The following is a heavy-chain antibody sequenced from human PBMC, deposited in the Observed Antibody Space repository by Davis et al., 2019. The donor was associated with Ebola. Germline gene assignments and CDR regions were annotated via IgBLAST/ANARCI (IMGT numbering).Heavy chain of an antibody. CDR1: GGFITSGNW. CDR2: ILHTGVT. V-gene: IGHV4-4*01. Sequence: PGGSLRLSCAVSGGFITSGNWWGWFRQPLGKGLEWIGEILHTGVTTYNPSLKSRVTISVDKSKNQFSLRLTFVTAADAAVYFCARKGPGSSADYWGQGILVTVSS. J-gene: IGHJ4*02. D-gene: IGHD6-6*01. CDR3: ARKGPGSSADY.